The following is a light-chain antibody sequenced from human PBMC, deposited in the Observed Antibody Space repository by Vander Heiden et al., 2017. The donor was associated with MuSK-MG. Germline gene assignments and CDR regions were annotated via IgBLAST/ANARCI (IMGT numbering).Light chain of an antibody. CDR3: GTWDSSLSAAV. CDR2: ENN. Sequence: QSVLTQPPSVSAAPGQKVTISCSGSSSNIGNNYVSWYQQLPGTAPKLLIYENNKRPSGIPDRFSGSKSGTSATLGITGLQTGDEADYYCGTWDSSLSAAVFGGGTKLTGL. J-gene: IGLJ3*02. V-gene: IGLV1-51*02. CDR1: SSNIGNNY.